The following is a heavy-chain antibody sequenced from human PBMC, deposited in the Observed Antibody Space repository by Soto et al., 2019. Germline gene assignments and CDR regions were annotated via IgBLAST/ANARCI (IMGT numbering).Heavy chain of an antibody. V-gene: IGHV2-5*02. CDR3: AHRGATAVGTFKWFDP. CDR2: IYWDDDK. D-gene: IGHD6-13*01. J-gene: IGHJ5*02. Sequence: QITLKESGPKLVKPTQTLTLTCTFSGFSLSTSGVGVGWIRQPPGKALEWLALIYWDDDKRYSPSLKSRLTITKDTSKNQVVLTMTNMDPVDTATYYCAHRGATAVGTFKWFDPWGQGTPVIVSS. CDR1: GFSLSTSGVG.